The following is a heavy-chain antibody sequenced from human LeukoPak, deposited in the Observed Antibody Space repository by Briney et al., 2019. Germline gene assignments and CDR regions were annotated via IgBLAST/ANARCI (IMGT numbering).Heavy chain of an antibody. V-gene: IGHV5-51*01. CDR3: AIHAAPGTAMVIPHDYSGMDV. CDR1: GYSFTSYW. CDR2: IYPGDSDT. D-gene: IGHD5-18*01. Sequence: GASLKISCKGSGYSFTSYWIGWVRQMPGKGLEWMGIIYPGDSDTRYSPSFQGQVTISADNTSITASLQWSSLKASDTAMYYCAIHAAPGTAMVIPHDYSGMDVWGQGTTVTVSS. J-gene: IGHJ6*02.